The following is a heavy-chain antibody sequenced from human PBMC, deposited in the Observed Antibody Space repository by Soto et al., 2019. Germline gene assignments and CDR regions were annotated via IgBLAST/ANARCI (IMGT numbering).Heavy chain of an antibody. CDR1: GFAFTSYS. J-gene: IGHJ4*02. CDR2: INPNSGGT. Sequence: GASAEASCKECGFAFTSYSRRSVRQAPGKKIELMGWINPNSGGTNYAQKFQCRVTMTRDTSISTAYIELSRLRSDDTAVYYCARALPPIAVAGKRLRLELRGQGTLVTVSP. CDR3: ARALPPIAVAGKRLRLEL. D-gene: IGHD6-19*01. V-gene: IGHV1-2*02.